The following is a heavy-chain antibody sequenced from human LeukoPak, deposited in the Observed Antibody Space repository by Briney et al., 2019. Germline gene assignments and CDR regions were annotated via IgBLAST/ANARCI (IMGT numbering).Heavy chain of an antibody. CDR2: ISSSSSYI. CDR3: ARGSVNYCSSTSCSGAFDI. D-gene: IGHD2-2*01. J-gene: IGHJ3*02. CDR1: GFTFSSYS. V-gene: IGHV3-21*01. Sequence: GGSLRLSCAASGFTFSSYSMNWVRQAPGKGLEWVSSISSSSSYIYYADSVKGRFTISRDNAKNSLYLQMNSLRAEDTAVYYCARGSVNYCSSTSCSGAFDIWGQGTMVTVSS.